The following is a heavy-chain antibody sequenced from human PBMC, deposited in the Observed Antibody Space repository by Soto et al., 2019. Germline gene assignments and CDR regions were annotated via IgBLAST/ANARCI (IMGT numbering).Heavy chain of an antibody. CDR2: ISGSGGST. V-gene: IGHV3-23*01. D-gene: IGHD2-15*01. J-gene: IGHJ4*02. CDR1: GFTFSSYA. Sequence: EVQLLESGGGLVQPGGSLRLSCAASGFTFSSYAMSWVRQAPGKGLEWVSAISGSGGSTYYADSVKGRFTISRDNSKNTLYLQMNSLRAENTAVYCCAKDPPGGYCSGGSCYYFDYWGQGTLVTVSS. CDR3: AKDPPGGYCSGGSCYYFDY.